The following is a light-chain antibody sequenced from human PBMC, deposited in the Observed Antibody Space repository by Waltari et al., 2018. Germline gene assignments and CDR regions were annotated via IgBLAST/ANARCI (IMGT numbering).Light chain of an antibody. Sequence: DIVMHQTPLSLPVTPGEPASISSRSSQNLLHSDRHTYLFWYLQKPGQSPHLLIYLVSNRASGVPDRFSGSGSGTDFTLKISRVEAEDVGVYHCMQGIQLPLTFGGGTKVEIK. CDR2: LVS. J-gene: IGKJ4*01. V-gene: IGKV2D-29*02. CDR1: QNLLHSDRHTY. CDR3: MQGIQLPLT.